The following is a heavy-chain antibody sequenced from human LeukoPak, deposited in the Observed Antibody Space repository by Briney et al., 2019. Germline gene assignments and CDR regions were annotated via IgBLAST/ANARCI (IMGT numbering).Heavy chain of an antibody. D-gene: IGHD4-17*01. V-gene: IGHV3-30*18. CDR2: ISYDARAK. CDR1: GFTFSNYG. J-gene: IGHJ1*01. Sequence: GGSLRLSCAASGFTFSNYGMQWVRQAPGKGLEGVAVISYDARAKYYADSVKGRFTISRDNSKSTLYLQMNSLRAEDTAVYYCAKESGIRSYGAYFPHWGQGTLVTVSS. CDR3: AKESGIRSYGAYFPH.